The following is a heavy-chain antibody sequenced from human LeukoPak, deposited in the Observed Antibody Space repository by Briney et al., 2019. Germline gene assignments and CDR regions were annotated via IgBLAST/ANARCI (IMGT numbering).Heavy chain of an antibody. CDR2: IIPIFGTA. CDR1: GGTFSSYA. D-gene: IGHD6-13*01. V-gene: IGHV1-69*05. CDR3: AREVITLQGIAAAGREYYYYYMDV. J-gene: IGHJ6*03. Sequence: GASVKVSCKASGGTFSSYAISWVRQAPGQGLEWMGGIIPIFGTANYAQKFQGRVTITTDESTSTAYMELSSLRSEDTAVYYCAREVITLQGIAAAGREYYYYYMDVWGKGTTVTVSS.